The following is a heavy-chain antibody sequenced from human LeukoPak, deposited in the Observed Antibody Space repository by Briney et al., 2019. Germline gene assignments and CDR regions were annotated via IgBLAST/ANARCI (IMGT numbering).Heavy chain of an antibody. CDR2: INHSGST. Sequence: PSETLSLTCAVYGGSFSGYYWSWIRQPPGKGLDWIGEINHSGSTNYNPSLKSRVTISVDTSKNQFSLKLSSVTAADTAVYYCARGPPYYGSGSYYSRFGYWGQGTLVTVSS. J-gene: IGHJ4*02. V-gene: IGHV4-34*01. D-gene: IGHD3-10*01. CDR1: GGSFSGYY. CDR3: ARGPPYYGSGSYYSRFGY.